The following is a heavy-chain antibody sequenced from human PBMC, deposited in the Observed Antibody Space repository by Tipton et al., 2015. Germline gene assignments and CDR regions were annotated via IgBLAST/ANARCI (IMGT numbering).Heavy chain of an antibody. D-gene: IGHD5-24*01. V-gene: IGHV4-59*01. J-gene: IGHJ4*02. CDR1: GGSLSSYS. CDR3: ASTPRPGGLIVSRGSNPQLYYFYS. Sequence: TLSLTCNVSGGSLSSYSWSWIRQPPGKGLECIGYIYYTGRTNYNTSLKGRVTISVETSKNQFSLRLSSVTAADTAVHYCASTPRPGGLIVSRGSNPQLYYFYSWGQGSLVTVSS. CDR2: IYYTGRT.